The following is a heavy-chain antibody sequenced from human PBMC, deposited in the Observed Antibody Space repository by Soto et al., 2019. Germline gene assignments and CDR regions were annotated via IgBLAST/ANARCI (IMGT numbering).Heavy chain of an antibody. CDR3: ARARYGSGSLLRPRITRSGMDV. V-gene: IGHV3-33*01. Sequence: GGSLRLSCAASGFTFSSYGMHWVRQAPGKGLEWVAVIWYDGSNKYYADSVKGRFTISRDNSKNTLYLQMNSLRAEDTAVYYCARARYGSGSLLRPRITRSGMDVWGQGTTVTVSS. D-gene: IGHD3-10*01. CDR2: IWYDGSNK. J-gene: IGHJ6*02. CDR1: GFTFSSYG.